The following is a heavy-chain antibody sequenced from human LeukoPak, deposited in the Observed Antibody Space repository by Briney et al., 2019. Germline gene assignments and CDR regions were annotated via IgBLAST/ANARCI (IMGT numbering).Heavy chain of an antibody. V-gene: IGHV3-30*02. Sequence: PGGSLRLSCAASGFTFSSYGMHWVRQAPGKGLEWVAFIRYDGSNKYYADSVKGRFTISRDNSKNTVYLQMNSLRAEDTAVYYCGKAREAGWYRARGVYVMDVWGQGTTVTVSS. CDR3: GKAREAGWYRARGVYVMDV. CDR2: IRYDGSNK. J-gene: IGHJ6*02. CDR1: GFTFSSYG. D-gene: IGHD6-13*01.